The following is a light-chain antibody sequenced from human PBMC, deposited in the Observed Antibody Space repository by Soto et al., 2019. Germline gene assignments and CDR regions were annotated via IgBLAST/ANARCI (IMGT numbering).Light chain of an antibody. Sequence: DVVMTQSPLSLPVTLGQSASISCRSSHSLVYRDGNTFLSWFRQRPGQSPRRLIYSVYKRDSGVPDRFSGSGSGSDFTLEISRVEAEDVGVYYCMQGTHWPYTFGQGTKLEIK. V-gene: IGKV2-30*01. J-gene: IGKJ2*01. CDR3: MQGTHWPYT. CDR2: SVY. CDR1: HSLVYRDGNTF.